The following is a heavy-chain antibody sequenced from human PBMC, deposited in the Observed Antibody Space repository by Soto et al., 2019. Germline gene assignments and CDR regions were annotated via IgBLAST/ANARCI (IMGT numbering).Heavy chain of an antibody. J-gene: IGHJ4*02. CDR3: ARAAFSGSTAVPFDS. CDR1: SGSISGYY. Sequence: LETLSLTCTVSSGSISGYYWSWIRQPPGKGLEWIGYIYYRRSTNYNPSLKSRVTISVDTSKNQFSLKLSSVTAADTAVYYCARAAFSGSTAVPFDSWGQGTLVTVSS. CDR2: IYYRRST. D-gene: IGHD3-10*01. V-gene: IGHV4-59*01.